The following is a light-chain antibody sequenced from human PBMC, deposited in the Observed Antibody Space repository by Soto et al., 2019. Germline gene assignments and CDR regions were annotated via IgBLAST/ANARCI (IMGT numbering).Light chain of an antibody. J-gene: IGLJ3*02. Sequence: QAVVTQPPSVSAAPGQEVTISCSGSSSNIENNYVSWYQQLPGTAPKLLIYDNNQRPSGIPDRFSGSKSGTSATLDITGLQTGDEADYYCGTWDSCLSAVVFGGGTKLTVL. CDR2: DNN. CDR1: SSNIENNY. CDR3: GTWDSCLSAVV. V-gene: IGLV1-51*01.